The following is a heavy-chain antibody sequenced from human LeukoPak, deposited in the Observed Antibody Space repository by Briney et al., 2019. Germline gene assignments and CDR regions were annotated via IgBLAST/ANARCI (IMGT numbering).Heavy chain of an antibody. CDR2: INHGGST. CDR1: GGSISSSTNW. CDR3: ARHRWLRGYNWFDP. Sequence: PSETLSLTCAVSGGSISSSTNWWSWVRQPPGKGLEWIGEINHGGSTNYNPSLKSRVTISVDTSKNQFSLKLSSVTAADTAVYYCARHRWLRGYNWFDPWGQGTLVTVSS. J-gene: IGHJ5*02. D-gene: IGHD5-12*01. V-gene: IGHV4-4*02.